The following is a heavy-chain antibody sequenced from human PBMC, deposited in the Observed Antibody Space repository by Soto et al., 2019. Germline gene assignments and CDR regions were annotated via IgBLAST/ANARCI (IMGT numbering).Heavy chain of an antibody. V-gene: IGHV3-7*01. CDR1: GFTFSSYW. CDR3: AKENYYGSGSDTYYYYGMDV. Sequence: GGSLRLSCAASGFTFSSYWMSWVRQAPGKGLEWVANIKQDGSEKYYVDSVKGRFTISRDNAKNSLYLQMNSLRAEDTAVYYCAKENYYGSGSDTYYYYGMDVWGQGTTVTGSS. J-gene: IGHJ6*02. D-gene: IGHD3-10*01. CDR2: IKQDGSEK.